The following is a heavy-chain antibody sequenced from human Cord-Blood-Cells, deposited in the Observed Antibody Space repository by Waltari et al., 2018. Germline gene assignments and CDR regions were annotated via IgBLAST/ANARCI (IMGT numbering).Heavy chain of an antibody. V-gene: IGHV4-34*01. J-gene: IGHJ3*02. Sequence: QVRLQQWGAGLLKPSETLSLPCAAYGGSFSGYYWSWVRQPPGKGREWIGEIKHSGSTNYNPSLKSRVTISVGTSKNQFSLKLSSVTAADTAVYYCARGSPGYCSSTSCYGDAFDIWGQGTMVTVSS. D-gene: IGHD2-2*01. CDR1: GGSFSGYY. CDR3: ARGSPGYCSSTSCYGDAFDI. CDR2: IKHSGST.